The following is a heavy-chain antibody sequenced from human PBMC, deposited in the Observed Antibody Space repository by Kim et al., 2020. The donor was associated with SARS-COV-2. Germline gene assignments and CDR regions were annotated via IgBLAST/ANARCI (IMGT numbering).Heavy chain of an antibody. CDR2: ITNSGST. Sequence: SETLSLTCTVSGASVSSDLCFWTWIRQPPGKGLEWIGYITNSGSTNYSPSVKRAVTISMDTSKNQFFLKMSSVTAADTAVYYCARVGWGRDSWGQGTLVT. D-gene: IGHD7-27*01. CDR1: GASVSSDLCF. CDR3: ARVGWGRDS. V-gene: IGHV4-61*01. J-gene: IGHJ4*02.